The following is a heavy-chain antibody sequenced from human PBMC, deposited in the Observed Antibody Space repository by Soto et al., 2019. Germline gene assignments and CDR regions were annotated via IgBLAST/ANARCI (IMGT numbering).Heavy chain of an antibody. CDR3: ARDCSSTSCYAYP. CDR2: IIPILGIA. Sequence: QVQLVQSGAEVTKPGSSVKVSCKASGGTFSSYTISWVRQAPGQGLEWMGRIIPILGIANYAQKFQGRVTITADKSTSTAYMELRSLRSEDTAVYYCARDCSSTSCYAYPWGQGTLVTVSS. J-gene: IGHJ5*02. D-gene: IGHD2-2*01. V-gene: IGHV1-69*08. CDR1: GGTFSSYT.